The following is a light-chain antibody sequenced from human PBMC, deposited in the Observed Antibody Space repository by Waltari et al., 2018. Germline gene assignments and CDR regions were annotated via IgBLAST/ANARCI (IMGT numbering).Light chain of an antibody. V-gene: IGKV3-15*01. CDR2: GAS. CDR1: QTVSSN. Sequence: EMVMMQSPATLSLSPGEGATLSCRASQTVSSNLAWYQQKPGQAPRLLIYGASTRATGIPARFSGSGSGTDFTLTISSLQSEDFAVYYCQQYNNWPFTFGQGTRLEIK. J-gene: IGKJ5*01. CDR3: QQYNNWPFT.